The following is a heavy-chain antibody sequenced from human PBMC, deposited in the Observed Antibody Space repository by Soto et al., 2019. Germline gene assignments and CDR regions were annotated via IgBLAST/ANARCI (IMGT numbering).Heavy chain of an antibody. CDR2: ISYDGSNK. J-gene: IGHJ4*02. V-gene: IGHV3-30*18. Sequence: QVQLVESGGGVVQPGRSLRLSCAASGFTFSSYGMHWVRQAPGKGLEWVAVISYDGSNKYYADSVKGRFTISRDNSKTTLYLQMNSLRAEDTAVYYCAKDFIAAAGIMVDYWGQGTLVTVSS. CDR3: AKDFIAAAGIMVDY. CDR1: GFTFSSYG. D-gene: IGHD6-13*01.